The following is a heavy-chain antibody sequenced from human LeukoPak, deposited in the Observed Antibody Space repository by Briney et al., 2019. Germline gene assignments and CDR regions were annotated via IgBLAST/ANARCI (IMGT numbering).Heavy chain of an antibody. V-gene: IGHV3-9*01. J-gene: IGHJ6*03. D-gene: IGHD6-19*01. CDR1: GFTFDEYV. CDR2: ISWNSGSI. CDR3: AKHISLGISGCPGFYYYYYMHV. Sequence: PGGALRLSCAASGFTFDEYVMQWVRQAPGKGLEGVSGISWNSGSIGYAVSVKGRFPISRHNANHSLYLQMNSLRAEDTALYDCAKHISLGISGCPGFYYYYYMHVWGEGTTVSVSS.